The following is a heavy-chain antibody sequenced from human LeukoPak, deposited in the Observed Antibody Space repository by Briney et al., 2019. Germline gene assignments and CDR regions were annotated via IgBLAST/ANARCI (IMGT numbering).Heavy chain of an antibody. CDR2: IYSGGST. D-gene: IGHD3-22*01. J-gene: IGHJ3*02. V-gene: IGHV3-66*01. CDR3: ASSRNYYDSSGYYDAFDI. CDR1: GFTVSSNY. Sequence: GGSLRLSCAASGFTVSSNYMSWVRQAPGKGLEWVSVIYSGGSTYYADSVKGRFTISRDNSKNTLYLQMNSLRAEDTAVYYCASSRNYYDSSGYYDAFDIWGQGTMVTVSS.